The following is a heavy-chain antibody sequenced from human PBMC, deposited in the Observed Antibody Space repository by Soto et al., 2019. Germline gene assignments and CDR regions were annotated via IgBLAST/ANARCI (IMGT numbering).Heavy chain of an antibody. CDR2: ITTHNGNT. D-gene: IGHD3-16*01. Sequence: QVQLVQSGAEVRRPGASVKVSCKASGDTLKTFDISWVRQAPGQGPEWMAWITTHNGNTNFAQKFRGRVTLTADTSVATALMEIRNPRSDDTGVYFCARFNFTKSEGNYGYYMDVSGPGTTVNVSS. CDR3: ARFNFTKSEGNYGYYMDV. J-gene: IGHJ6*03. CDR1: GDTLKTFD. V-gene: IGHV1-18*04.